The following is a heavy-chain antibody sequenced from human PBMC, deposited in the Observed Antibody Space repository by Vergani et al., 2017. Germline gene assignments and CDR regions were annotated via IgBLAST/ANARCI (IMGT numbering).Heavy chain of an antibody. CDR3: ARQPLGSSFDY. D-gene: IGHD2-15*01. Sequence: QLQLQESGPGLVKPSETLSLTCTVSGGSISSSSYYWGWIRQPPGKGLEWIGSIYYSGSTYYNPSLKSRVTISVDTSKNQFSLKRSSVTAADTAVYYCARQPLGSSFDYWGQGTLVTVSS. CDR1: GGSISSSSYY. J-gene: IGHJ4*02. CDR2: IYYSGST. V-gene: IGHV4-39*01.